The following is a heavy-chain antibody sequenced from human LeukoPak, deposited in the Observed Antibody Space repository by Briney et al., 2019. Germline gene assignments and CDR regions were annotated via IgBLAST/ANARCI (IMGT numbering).Heavy chain of an antibody. CDR3: ARRSYGSASPLRMDV. V-gene: IGHV4-59*08. D-gene: IGHD3-10*01. CDR1: GGSISSYY. J-gene: IGHJ6*02. CDR2: IYYSGST. Sequence: PSETLSLTCTVSGGSISSYYWTWTRQPPGKGLEWIGYIYYSGSTNDNPSLKSRVTISVDTSKNQFSLKMSSVTAADTALYYCARRSYGSASPLRMDVWGQGTTVTVSS.